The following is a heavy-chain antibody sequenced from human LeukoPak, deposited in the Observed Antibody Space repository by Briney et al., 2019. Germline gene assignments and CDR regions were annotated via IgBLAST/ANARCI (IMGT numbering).Heavy chain of an antibody. CDR2: INHSGST. CDR1: GGSFSGYY. D-gene: IGHD6-13*01. CDR3: ARGPGSSPSPPSNWFDP. J-gene: IGHJ5*02. Sequence: SETLSLTCAVYGGSFSGYYWSWIRQPPGKGLEWIGEINHSGSTNYNPSLKSRVTISVDTSKNQFSLKLSSVTAADTAVYYCARGPGSSPSPPSNWFDPWGQGTLVTVSS. V-gene: IGHV4-34*01.